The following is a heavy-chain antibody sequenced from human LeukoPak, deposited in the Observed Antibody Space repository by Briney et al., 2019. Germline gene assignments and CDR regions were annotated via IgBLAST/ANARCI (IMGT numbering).Heavy chain of an antibody. CDR1: GFTFSSYW. CDR2: IKQDGSEK. CDR3: ARDQYDSSGYVLDY. D-gene: IGHD3-22*01. Sequence: GGSLSLSCAASGFTFSSYWMSWVRQAPGKGLEWVANIKQDGSEKYYVDSVKGRFTISRDNAKNSLYLQMNSLRAEDTAVYYCARDQYDSSGYVLDYWGQGTLVTVSS. V-gene: IGHV3-7*01. J-gene: IGHJ4*02.